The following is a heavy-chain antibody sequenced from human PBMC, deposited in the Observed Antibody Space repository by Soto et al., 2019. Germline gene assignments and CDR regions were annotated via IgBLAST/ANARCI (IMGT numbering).Heavy chain of an antibody. D-gene: IGHD2-15*01. Sequence: ASVKVSCKASGGTFSSYTISWVRQAPGQGLEWMGRIIPILGIANYAQKFQGRVTSTADKSTSTAYMELSSLRSEDTAVYYCASDYCSGGSCYWFDPWGQGTLVTVSS. V-gene: IGHV1-69*02. CDR3: ASDYCSGGSCYWFDP. CDR2: IIPILGIA. J-gene: IGHJ5*02. CDR1: GGTFSSYT.